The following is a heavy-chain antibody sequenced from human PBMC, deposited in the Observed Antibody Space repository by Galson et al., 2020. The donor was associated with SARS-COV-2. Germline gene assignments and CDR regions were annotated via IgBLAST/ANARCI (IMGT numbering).Heavy chain of an antibody. Sequence: GGSLRLSCAASGFTFSSYAVTWVRQAPGKGLEWVSTISGNSGNIHYADSVKGRFTISRDNSKNTLYLQMDSLRADDTAVYYCAKDMRKYSRTVYGGPYYFYYNMDVWGRGTTVTVSS. CDR2: ISGNSGNI. CDR1: GFTFSSYA. J-gene: IGHJ6*02. D-gene: IGHD6-6*01. V-gene: IGHV3-23*01. CDR3: AKDMRKYSRTVYGGPYYFYYNMDV.